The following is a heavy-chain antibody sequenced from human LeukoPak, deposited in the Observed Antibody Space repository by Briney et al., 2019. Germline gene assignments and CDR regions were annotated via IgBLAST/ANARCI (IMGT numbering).Heavy chain of an antibody. V-gene: IGHV3-66*01. CDR3: ARDRINYYDSSGYYPGY. Sequence: GGSLRLSCAASGFTVSSNYMTWVRQAPGKGLEWVSVIYSGGNTYYADSVKGRFTISRDNSKNTMYFQMNSLRAEDTAVYYCARDRINYYDSSGYYPGYWGQGTLVTVSS. J-gene: IGHJ4*02. D-gene: IGHD3-22*01. CDR2: IYSGGNT. CDR1: GFTVSSNY.